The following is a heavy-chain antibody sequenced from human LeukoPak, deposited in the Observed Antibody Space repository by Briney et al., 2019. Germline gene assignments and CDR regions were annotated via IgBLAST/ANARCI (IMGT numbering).Heavy chain of an antibody. CDR1: GGSFSGYY. CDR3: ASRRPYYYGSGSSMDV. V-gene: IGHV4-34*01. D-gene: IGHD3-10*01. Sequence: PSETLSLTCAVYGGSFSGYYWSWIRQPPGKGLEWIGEINHSGSTNYNPSLKSRVTISVDTSKNQFSLKLSSVTAADTAVYYCASRRPYYYGSGSSMDVWGKGTTVTISS. J-gene: IGHJ6*04. CDR2: INHSGST.